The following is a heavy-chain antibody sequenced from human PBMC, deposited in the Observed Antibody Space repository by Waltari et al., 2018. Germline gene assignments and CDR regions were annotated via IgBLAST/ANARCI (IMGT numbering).Heavy chain of an antibody. D-gene: IGHD6-19*01. Sequence: QVQLQESGPGLVKPSETLSLTCAVSGYSISSGYYWGWIRQPPGKGLEWIGSIYPSGSTYYNPSRKSRVTISVDTSKNQFSLKLSSVTAADTAVYYCARPKGGSGWYGDAFDIWGQGTMVTVSS. J-gene: IGHJ3*02. CDR3: ARPKGGSGWYGDAFDI. V-gene: IGHV4-38-2*01. CDR1: GYSISSGYY. CDR2: IYPSGST.